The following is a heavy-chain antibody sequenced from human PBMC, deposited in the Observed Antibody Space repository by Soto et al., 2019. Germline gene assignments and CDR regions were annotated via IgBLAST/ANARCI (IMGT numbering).Heavy chain of an antibody. CDR2: VDPRDGST. CDR3: ARVRSSGREFDY. Sequence: QVQLVQSGAEMKRPGASVILSCKASGYNFTTYSIHWVRQTAGQGLEWMAKVDPRDGSTGYAQKFRGRVSMAWDTSTGTVSMEVSSLTSDDTATYYCARVRSSGREFDYWGQGTQVTVSS. CDR1: GYNFTTYS. V-gene: IGHV1-46*01. D-gene: IGHD6-25*01. J-gene: IGHJ4*02.